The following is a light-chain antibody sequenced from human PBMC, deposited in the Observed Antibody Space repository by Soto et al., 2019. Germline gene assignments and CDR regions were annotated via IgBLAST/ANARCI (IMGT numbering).Light chain of an antibody. Sequence: EVVMTHSPATLSLSPGERATLSSRASQSVSSLLAWYQQKPGQAPRLLIYRASTRATGVSGRFSGSGSGTEFTLTITSLQSEDFAVYYCQQYNDWPITFGQGTRLENK. CDR2: RAS. V-gene: IGKV3-15*01. J-gene: IGKJ5*01. CDR1: QSVSSL. CDR3: QQYNDWPIT.